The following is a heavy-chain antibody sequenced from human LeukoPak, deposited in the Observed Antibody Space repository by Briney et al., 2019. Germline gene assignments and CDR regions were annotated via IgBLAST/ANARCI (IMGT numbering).Heavy chain of an antibody. Sequence: PSETLSLTCTVSGGSISSSSYYWGWIRQPAGTGLEWVGRIYNTGSTNYNPSLKSRVSMSVHTSKTQFSLRLSSVTAADTAVYFCAGDRYSVRYSGMLAYWGQGTLVTVSS. V-gene: IGHV4-61*02. CDR3: AGDRYSVRYSGMLAY. D-gene: IGHD1-26*01. CDR1: GGSISSSSYY. J-gene: IGHJ4*02. CDR2: IYNTGST.